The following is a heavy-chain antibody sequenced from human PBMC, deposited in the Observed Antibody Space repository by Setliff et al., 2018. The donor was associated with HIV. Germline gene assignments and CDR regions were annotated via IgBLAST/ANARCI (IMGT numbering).Heavy chain of an antibody. V-gene: IGHV1-58*01. Sequence: GASVKVSCKASGFTFTDSAVQWVRQTRGQRLGWIGWIVVGRGNTNYAQQFQGRVTITRDMSTSTAYMELSSLRSEDTAVYYCVADPSISMVRGLILGSTFDIWGQGTMVTVSS. D-gene: IGHD3-10*01. J-gene: IGHJ3*02. CDR1: GFTFTDSA. CDR3: VADPSISMVRGLILGSTFDI. CDR2: IVVGRGNT.